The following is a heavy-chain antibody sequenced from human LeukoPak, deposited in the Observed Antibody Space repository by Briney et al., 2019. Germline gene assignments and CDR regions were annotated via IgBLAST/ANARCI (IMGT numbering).Heavy chain of an antibody. CDR2: ISDSGGST. CDR1: GFTFSSYA. V-gene: IGHV3-23*01. J-gene: IGHJ4*02. Sequence: GGSLRLSCAASGFTFSSYAMSWVRQAPWKGLEWVSAISDSGGSTNYADSVKGRFTISRDNSKNTLFLQMNSLRAEDTAVYYCAKGLRITIFGVVTARDYWGQGTLVTVSS. D-gene: IGHD3-3*01. CDR3: AKGLRITIFGVVTARDY.